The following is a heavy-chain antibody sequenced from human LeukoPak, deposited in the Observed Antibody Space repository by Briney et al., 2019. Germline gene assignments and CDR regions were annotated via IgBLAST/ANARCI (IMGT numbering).Heavy chain of an antibody. CDR2: ISGSGTNT. CDR3: AKSSRPVTAMAFFDY. CDR1: GFTFSSYG. D-gene: IGHD5-18*01. V-gene: IGHV3-23*01. Sequence: GGSLRLSCAASGFTFSSYGVSWVRQAPGKGLEWVSGISGSGTNTNYADSVKGRFTISRDNSKNTVYLQMKSLRAEDTAVYYCAKSSRPVTAMAFFDYWGQGTLVTVSS. J-gene: IGHJ4*02.